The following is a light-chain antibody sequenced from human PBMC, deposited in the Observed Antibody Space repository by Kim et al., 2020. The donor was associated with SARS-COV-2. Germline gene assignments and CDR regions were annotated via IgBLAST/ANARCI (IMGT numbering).Light chain of an antibody. CDR1: KLGDKY. CDR3: QAWDSSTHNYV. J-gene: IGLJ1*01. V-gene: IGLV3-1*01. CDR2: QDH. Sequence: SPGQTASITCSGYKLGDKYVSWYQQKPGQSPVVVIYQDHQRPSGIPERFSGSYSGNTATLTISGTQAMDEADYYCQAWDSSTHNYVFGAGTKVTVL.